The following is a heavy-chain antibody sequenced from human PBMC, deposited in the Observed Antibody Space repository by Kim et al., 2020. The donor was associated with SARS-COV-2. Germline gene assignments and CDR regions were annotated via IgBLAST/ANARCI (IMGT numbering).Heavy chain of an antibody. J-gene: IGHJ3*02. CDR1: GGSISSSSYY. D-gene: IGHD1-1*01. CDR2: IYYSGST. Sequence: SETLSLTCTVSGGSISSSSYYWGWIRQPPGKGLEWIGSIYYSGSTYYNPSLKSRVTISVDTSKNQFSLKLSSVTAADTAVYYCASTGTLPWAFDIWGQGTMVTVSS. CDR3: ASTGTLPWAFDI. V-gene: IGHV4-39*01.